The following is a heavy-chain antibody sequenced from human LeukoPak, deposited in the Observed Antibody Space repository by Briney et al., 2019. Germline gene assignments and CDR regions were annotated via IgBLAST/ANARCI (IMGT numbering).Heavy chain of an antibody. CDR3: ARDCPYDILTGYDSSNCLNV. J-gene: IGHJ6*02. V-gene: IGHV4-39*07. D-gene: IGHD3-9*01. CDR1: GGSISSSSYY. Sequence: SETLSLTCTVSGGSISSSSYYWGWIRQPPGKGLEWIGSIYYSGSTYYNPSLKSRVTISVDTSKNQFSLKLSSVTAADTAVYYCARDCPYDILTGYDSSNCLNVWGQGTTVTVSS. CDR2: IYYSGST.